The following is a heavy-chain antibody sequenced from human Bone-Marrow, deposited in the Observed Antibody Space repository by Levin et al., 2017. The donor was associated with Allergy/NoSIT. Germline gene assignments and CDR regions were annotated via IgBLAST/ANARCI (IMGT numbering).Heavy chain of an antibody. V-gene: IGHV4-4*07. Sequence: SETLSLTCLVSGGSNSNYYWSWIRQPAGKGLEWIGNIFTTGSTNYNPSLKNRVTMSMGTSKNQFSLNLTSVTAADTAVYYCARGGNWFDPWGQGTPVTVSS. CDR3: ARGGNWFDP. J-gene: IGHJ5*02. CDR1: GGSNSNYY. CDR2: IFTTGST. D-gene: IGHD3-10*01.